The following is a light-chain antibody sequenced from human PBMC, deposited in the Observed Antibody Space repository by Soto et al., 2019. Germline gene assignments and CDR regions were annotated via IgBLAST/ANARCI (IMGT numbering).Light chain of an antibody. Sequence: VFTQSPCTVSLSQGERATLSCRASQSVSSNYLAWYQQKPGQAPRVLIYGVSSRATGIPDRFSGSGSGTDFTLTISRLEPEDFAVYYCQQYGSSPITFGQRTRLEIK. J-gene: IGKJ5*01. CDR1: QSVSSNY. V-gene: IGKV3-20*01. CDR3: QQYGSSPIT. CDR2: GVS.